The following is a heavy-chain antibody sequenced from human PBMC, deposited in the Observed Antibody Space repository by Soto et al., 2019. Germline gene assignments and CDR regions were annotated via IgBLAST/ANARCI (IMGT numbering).Heavy chain of an antibody. V-gene: IGHV4-39*01. D-gene: IGHD3-22*01. CDR3: ARVVESYYYDSSGPVDY. CDR1: GGSISSSSYY. J-gene: IGHJ4*02. Sequence: PSETLSLTCTVSGGSISSSSYYWGWIRQPPGKGLEWIGSIYYSGSTYYNPSLKSRVTISVDTSKNQFSLELSSVTAADTAVYYCARVVESYYYDSSGPVDYWGQGTLVTAPQ. CDR2: IYYSGST.